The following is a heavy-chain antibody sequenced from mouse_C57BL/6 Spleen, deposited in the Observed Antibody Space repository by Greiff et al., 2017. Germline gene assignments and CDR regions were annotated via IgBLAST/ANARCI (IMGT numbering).Heavy chain of an antibody. D-gene: IGHD1-1*01. V-gene: IGHV1-69*01. J-gene: IGHJ1*03. CDR3: ARLNYYGSSNWYFDV. Sequence: QVHVKQPGAELVMPGASVKLSCKASGYTFTSYWMHWVKQRPGQGLEWIGEIDPSDSYTNYNQKFKGKSTLTVDKSSSTAYMQLSSLTSEDSAVYYCARLNYYGSSNWYFDVWGTGTTVTVSS. CDR2: IDPSDSYT. CDR1: GYTFTSYW.